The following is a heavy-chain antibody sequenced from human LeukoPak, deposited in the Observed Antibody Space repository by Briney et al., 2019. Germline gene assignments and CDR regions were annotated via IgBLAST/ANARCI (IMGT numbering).Heavy chain of an antibody. Sequence: ASVKVSCKVSGYTLTELSMHWVRQAPGKGLEWMGGFDPEDGETIYAQKFQGRVTMTEDTSTDTAYIELSSLRSEDTAVYYCATGGCSSTSCPRQWGQGTLVTVSS. CDR2: FDPEDGET. CDR3: ATGGCSSTSCPRQ. D-gene: IGHD2-2*01. J-gene: IGHJ4*02. CDR1: GYTLTELS. V-gene: IGHV1-24*01.